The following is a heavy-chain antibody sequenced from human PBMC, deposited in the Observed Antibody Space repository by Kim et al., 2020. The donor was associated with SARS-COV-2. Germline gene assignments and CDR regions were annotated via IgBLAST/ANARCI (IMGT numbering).Heavy chain of an antibody. V-gene: IGHV1-3*01. CDR3: ARASYSGSYLADY. Sequence: YSQKFQGRVTITRDTSASTAYMELSSLRSEDTAVYYCARASYSGSYLADYWGQGTLVTVSS. D-gene: IGHD1-26*01. J-gene: IGHJ4*02.